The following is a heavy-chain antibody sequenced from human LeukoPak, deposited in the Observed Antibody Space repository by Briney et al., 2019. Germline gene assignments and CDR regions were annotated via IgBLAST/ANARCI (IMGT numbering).Heavy chain of an antibody. D-gene: IGHD3-22*01. J-gene: IGHJ4*02. CDR3: ARAKLHSSLDY. Sequence: PGGSLRLSCAASGFTFSSYGMHWVRQAPGKGLEWVAVISYDGSNKYYADSVKGRFTVSRDNSKNTLYLQMNSLKTEDTAVYYCARAKLHSSLDYWGQGILVTVSS. V-gene: IGHV3-30*03. CDR1: GFTFSSYG. CDR2: ISYDGSNK.